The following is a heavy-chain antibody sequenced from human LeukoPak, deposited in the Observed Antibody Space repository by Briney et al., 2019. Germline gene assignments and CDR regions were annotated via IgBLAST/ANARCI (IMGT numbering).Heavy chain of an antibody. J-gene: IGHJ4*02. CDR1: GVSISSSNSY. Sequence: LETLSLTCTVSGVSISSSNSYWGWIRQPPGKGLEWIGSIYYSGNTYYNASLKSQVSISIDTSKNQFSLKLTSVTAADTAVYYCARQTGSGLFILPGGQGTLVTVSS. D-gene: IGHD3/OR15-3a*01. CDR3: ARQTGSGLFILP. CDR2: IYYSGNT. V-gene: IGHV4-39*01.